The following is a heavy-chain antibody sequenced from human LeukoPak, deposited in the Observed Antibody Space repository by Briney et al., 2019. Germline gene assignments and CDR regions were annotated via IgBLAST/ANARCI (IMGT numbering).Heavy chain of an antibody. CDR2: IYYSGST. D-gene: IGHD1-26*01. J-gene: IGHJ4*02. CDR1: GGSIRSYH. V-gene: IGHV4-59*08. Sequence: NSSETLSLTCTVSGGSIRSYHWSWIRQPPGKGLEWIGYIYYSGSTKYNPSLKSRATISVDTSKNQFSLKLSSVTAADTAVYYCASGSYYFDYWGQGTLVTVSS. CDR3: ASGSYYFDY.